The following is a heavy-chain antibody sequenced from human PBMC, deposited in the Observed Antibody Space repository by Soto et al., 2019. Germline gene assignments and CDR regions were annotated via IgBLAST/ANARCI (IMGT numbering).Heavy chain of an antibody. J-gene: IGHJ4*02. Sequence: QLQLQESGSGLVKPSQTLSLTCAVSGGSISSGGYSWSWIRQPPGKGLEWIGYIYHSGRTYYNPPHKSRVTISVDRSKNQFSLKLSSVTAADTAVYYCASAGGLGAVAADYWGQGTLVTVSS. D-gene: IGHD6-19*01. CDR1: GGSISSGGYS. CDR3: ASAGGLGAVAADY. CDR2: IYHSGRT. V-gene: IGHV4-30-2*01.